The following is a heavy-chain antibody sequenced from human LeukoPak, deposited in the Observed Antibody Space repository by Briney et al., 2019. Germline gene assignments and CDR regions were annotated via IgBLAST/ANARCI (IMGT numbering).Heavy chain of an antibody. CDR2: LSYDGSNK. Sequence: PGRSLRVSCASPGFTFISSAMHGVRQAPGKGLEWGAVLSYDGSNKYYAESVKGRFTISRDNSKNTLYLQMNSLRAEDTAVFYFPADDGIRYFDWFYYGMDGWGQGTTVTVSS. J-gene: IGHJ6*02. V-gene: IGHV3-30-3*01. CDR3: PADDGIRYFDWFYYGMDG. CDR1: GFTFISSA. D-gene: IGHD3-9*01.